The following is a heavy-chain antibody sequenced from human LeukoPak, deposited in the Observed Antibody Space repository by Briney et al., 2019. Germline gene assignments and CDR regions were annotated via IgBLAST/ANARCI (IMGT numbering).Heavy chain of an antibody. CDR1: GFTFSTYS. J-gene: IGHJ4*02. Sequence: GGSLRLSCAASGFTFSTYSMNWVRQAPGKGLEWVSSITSTSSYIYYADSVKGRFTISRDNSKNTLYLQMNSLRAEDTAVYFCARGSWFAYWGQGTQVTVSS. CDR2: ITSTSSYI. CDR3: ARGSWFAY. D-gene: IGHD3-10*01. V-gene: IGHV3-21*04.